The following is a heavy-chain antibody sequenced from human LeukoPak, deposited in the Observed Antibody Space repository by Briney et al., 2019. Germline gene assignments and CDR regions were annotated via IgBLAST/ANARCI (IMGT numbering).Heavy chain of an antibody. J-gene: IGHJ4*02. CDR2: FNPEDDKM. V-gene: IGHV1-24*01. D-gene: IGHD3-3*01. CDR1: GYPPTDLS. CDR3: ATGSRLFQWLLAL. Sequence: ASVKVSCKVSGYPPTDLSMHWVRQAPGKGLEWMGGFNPEDDKMIYAQKFQGRVTMTEDTSTDTAYMELSSLRSEDRAVYYCATGSRLFQWLLALWGQGTLVTVSS.